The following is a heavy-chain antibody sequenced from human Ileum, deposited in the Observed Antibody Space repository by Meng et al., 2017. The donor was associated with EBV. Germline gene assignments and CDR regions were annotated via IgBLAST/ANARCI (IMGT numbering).Heavy chain of an antibody. CDR1: GDSLRGSYW. J-gene: IGHJ4*02. V-gene: IGHV4-4*02. Sequence: LQASGPSLVSPSRTLSLTCTVSGDSLRGSYWCSWVRQSPEKGLEWIGEVYPSGTPYYNPSLKSRVTISLDKSRNQFSLNLIHVTAADAAVYYCARDAFQYASGIPAHWGQGTLVTVSS. CDR3: ARDAFQYASGIPAH. D-gene: IGHD3-16*01. CDR2: VYPSGTP.